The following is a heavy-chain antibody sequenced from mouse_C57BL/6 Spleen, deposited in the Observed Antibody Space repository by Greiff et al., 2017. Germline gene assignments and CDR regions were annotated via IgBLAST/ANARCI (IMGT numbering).Heavy chain of an antibody. J-gene: IGHJ2*01. CDR1: GYSFTSYY. CDR3: ARRTKDWDFDY. Sequence: SGPELVKPGASVKISCKASGYSFTSYYIHWVKQRPGQGLEWIGWIYPGSGNTKYNEKFKGKATLTADTSSSTAYMQLSSLTSEDSAVYYCARRTKDWDFDYWGQGTTLTVSS. V-gene: IGHV1-66*01. D-gene: IGHD4-1*01. CDR2: IYPGSGNT.